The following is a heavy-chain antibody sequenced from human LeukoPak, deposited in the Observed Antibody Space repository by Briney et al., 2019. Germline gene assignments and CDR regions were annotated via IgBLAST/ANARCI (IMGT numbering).Heavy chain of an antibody. Sequence: SETLSLTCTVSGGSISSSSFYWVWIRQPPGKGLEWIGSISDSGTTDYNPSLRSRLIISVDVSKNQISLNLISVTAADTALYYCTRQAVGTSLVYWGQGTLVTVSS. D-gene: IGHD2-21*02. J-gene: IGHJ4*02. CDR2: ISDSGTT. V-gene: IGHV4-39*01. CDR3: TRQAVGTSLVY. CDR1: GGSISSSSFY.